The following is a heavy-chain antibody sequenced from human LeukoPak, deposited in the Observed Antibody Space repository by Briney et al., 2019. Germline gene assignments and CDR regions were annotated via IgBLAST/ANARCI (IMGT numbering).Heavy chain of an antibody. V-gene: IGHV4-59*11. CDR3: AKIEVGRFDP. D-gene: IGHD1-26*01. CDR1: GASISSHY. Sequence: PSETLSLTCTVTGASISSHYWCWIRQTPGTGLEWIGDIYDRGSTTYNPSLKSRVSISVDTSRNQFSLNLRSVTAADTAVHYCAKIEVGRFDPWGQGTLVTVSS. CDR2: IYDRGST. J-gene: IGHJ5*02.